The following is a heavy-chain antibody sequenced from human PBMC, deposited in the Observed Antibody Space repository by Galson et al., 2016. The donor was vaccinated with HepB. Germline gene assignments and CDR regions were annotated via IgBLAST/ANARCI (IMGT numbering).Heavy chain of an antibody. Sequence: SLRLSCAASGFIFSSYAMTWVRQAPGKGPEWVSTFGGGGDIYYADSVKGRFTISRDNSRNTLYLQMNSLRADDTAVYYCAGVPSGKRLDYWGQGTLVTVSS. CDR2: FGGGGDI. CDR3: AGVPSGKRLDY. V-gene: IGHV3-23*01. J-gene: IGHJ4*02. D-gene: IGHD2-2*01. CDR1: GFIFSSYA.